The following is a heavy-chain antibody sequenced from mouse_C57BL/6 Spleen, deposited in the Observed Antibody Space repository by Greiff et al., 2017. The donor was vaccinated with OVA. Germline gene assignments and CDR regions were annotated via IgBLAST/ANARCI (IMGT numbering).Heavy chain of an antibody. CDR1: GYTFTSYW. V-gene: IGHV1-61*01. CDR3: ARENDYDAMDY. J-gene: IGHJ4*01. CDR2: LYPSDSET. Sequence: VQLQQPGAELVRPGSSVKLSCKASGYTFTSYWMDWVKQRPGQGLEWIGNLYPSDSETHYNQKFKDKATLTVDKSSSTAYMQLSSLTSEDSAVYYCARENDYDAMDYWGQGTSVTVSS.